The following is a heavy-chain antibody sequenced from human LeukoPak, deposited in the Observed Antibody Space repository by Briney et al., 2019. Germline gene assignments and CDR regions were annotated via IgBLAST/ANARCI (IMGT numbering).Heavy chain of an antibody. V-gene: IGHV1-8*01. CDR2: MNPNSGNT. CDR1: GYTFTNYD. Sequence: GSVKVSCKASGYTFTNYDINWVRQATGQGPEWMGWMNPNSGNTGYAQKFQGRVTLTRDTSISTAYLELSSLRSEDTAVYYCALGYWELRTFDYWGQGTLVTVSS. CDR3: ALGYWELRTFDY. J-gene: IGHJ4*02. D-gene: IGHD1-26*01.